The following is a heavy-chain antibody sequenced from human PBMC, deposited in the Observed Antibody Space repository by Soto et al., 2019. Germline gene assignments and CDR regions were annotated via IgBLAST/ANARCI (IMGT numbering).Heavy chain of an antibody. CDR3: AGGVGDDYGDYDAFDI. CDR2: INHSGST. CDR1: GGSFSGYY. J-gene: IGHJ3*02. Sequence: SETLSLTCAPYGGSFSGYYWSWIRQPPEKGLERIGEINHSGSTNYKPSLKSRVTITVDTSKNQFSLKLSTVTAADTAVYYCAGGVGDDYGDYDAFDIWGQGTMVTVSS. D-gene: IGHD4-17*01. V-gene: IGHV4-34*01.